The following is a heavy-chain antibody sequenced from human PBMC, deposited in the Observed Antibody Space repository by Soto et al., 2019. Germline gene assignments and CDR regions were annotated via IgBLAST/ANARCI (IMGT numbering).Heavy chain of an antibody. CDR2: ISAYNGNT. CDR3: ARAGQNYDSSGYAN. V-gene: IGHV1-18*01. CDR1: GYSFGTSG. D-gene: IGHD3-22*01. Sequence: QVKLVQSGTEVKKPGASMKVSCKASGYSFGTSGISWVRQAPGQGLEWMGWISAYNGNTNNEQKHQERVTMTTDTSTNTAYLELRSLRSDATAVYSCARAGQNYDSSGYANWGQGTLVTVSS. J-gene: IGHJ4*02.